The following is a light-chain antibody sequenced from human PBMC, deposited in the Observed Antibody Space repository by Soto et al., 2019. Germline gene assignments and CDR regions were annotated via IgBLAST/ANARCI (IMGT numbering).Light chain of an antibody. V-gene: IGLV1-44*01. CDR3: AAWDDSLNSVV. Sequence: QSVLTQPPSASGTPGQRVTISCSGSSSNIGSHSVNWYQQLPGTAPKLLIYSNNQRPSGVPDRFSGSKSGTSVSLAISGLQSEDEADYYCAAWDDSLNSVVLGGGTKETVL. CDR1: SSNIGSHS. CDR2: SNN. J-gene: IGLJ2*01.